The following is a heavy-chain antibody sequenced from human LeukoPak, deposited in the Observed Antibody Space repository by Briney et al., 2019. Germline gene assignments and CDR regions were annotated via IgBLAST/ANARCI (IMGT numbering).Heavy chain of an antibody. CDR2: IYYSGST. V-gene: IGHV4-59*08. D-gene: IGHD2-21*02. CDR3: ARQDRAYCGGDCYPHYYSYDMDV. Sequence: PSETLSLTCTVSGGSISSYYWSWIRQPPGKGLGWIGYIYYSGSTNYNPSLKSQVTISVDTSKNQFSLRLSSVTAADTAVYYCARQDRAYCGGDCYPHYYSYDMDVWGQGTTVTVSS. CDR1: GGSISSYY. J-gene: IGHJ6*02.